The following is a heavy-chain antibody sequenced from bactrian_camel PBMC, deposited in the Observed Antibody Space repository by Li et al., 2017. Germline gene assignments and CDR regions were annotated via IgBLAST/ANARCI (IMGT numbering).Heavy chain of an antibody. D-gene: IGHD6*01. V-gene: IGHV3S53*01. CDR2: IDSDGTT. CDR3: ATRLTYGGSWYPPDFGY. CDR1: EWKYKHSDMYC. Sequence: HVQLVESGGGSVQAGGSLRPSCVFSEWKYKHSDMYCMGWFRQAPGKEREGVAAIDSDGTTAYADSVKGRFTVSLDSTKNTLYLQMNSLKTEDTAVYYCATRLTYGGSWYPPDFGYWGQGTQVTVS. J-gene: IGHJ6*01.